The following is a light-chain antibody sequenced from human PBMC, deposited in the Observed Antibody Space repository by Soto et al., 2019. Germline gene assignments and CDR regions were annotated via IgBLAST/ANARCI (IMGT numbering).Light chain of an antibody. Sequence: QSVLTQPPSVSAAPGQTVTISCSGSHSNIGNTYVSCYQHLPGTAPRLLISDNNERPSGIHDRFSGSKSGTSATLGITGLQTWDEGDYYCGAWDSGRNDMLFGGGTKLTVL. V-gene: IGLV1-51*01. CDR2: DNN. J-gene: IGLJ2*01. CDR3: GAWDSGRNDML. CDR1: HSNIGNTY.